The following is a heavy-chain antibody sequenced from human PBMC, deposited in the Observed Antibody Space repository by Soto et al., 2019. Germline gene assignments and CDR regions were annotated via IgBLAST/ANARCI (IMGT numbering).Heavy chain of an antibody. CDR3: AKDLGSSGWVEGWFDP. D-gene: IGHD6-19*01. CDR2: ISGSGGST. J-gene: IGHJ5*02. V-gene: IGHV3-23*01. CDR1: GFTFISYA. Sequence: SLRLSCAASGFTFISYAMSWVRQAPGKGLEWVSAISGSGGSTYYADSVKGRFTISRDNSKNTLYLQMNSLRAEDTAVYYCAKDLGSSGWVEGWFDPWGQGTLVTVSS.